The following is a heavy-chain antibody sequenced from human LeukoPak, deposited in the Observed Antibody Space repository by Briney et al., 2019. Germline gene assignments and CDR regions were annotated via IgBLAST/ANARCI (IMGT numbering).Heavy chain of an antibody. Sequence: PGGSLRLSCAAFGFTLSSYGMHWVRPAPGKGLEWVAVTWYEGRTTFYADSVKGRITMSRDNSKNTLYLQMNSLRAEDTAVYYCARSQSSSLIDYWGQGTLVTVSS. V-gene: IGHV3-33*01. D-gene: IGHD6-13*01. CDR2: TWYEGRTT. CDR3: ARSQSSSLIDY. J-gene: IGHJ4*02. CDR1: GFTLSSYG.